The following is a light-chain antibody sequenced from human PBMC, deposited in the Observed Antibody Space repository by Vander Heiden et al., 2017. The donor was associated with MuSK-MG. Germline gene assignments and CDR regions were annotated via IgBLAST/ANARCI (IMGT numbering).Light chain of an antibody. Sequence: QSALSQPASVSGSPGQSTTISCTGTNSDVGGFNSVSWYQRHPGEAPKLLMFDVDSRPSGSSHRFSGSKSGNMASLTISGLQTEDEADYFCNSYTDIDTVVFGGGTKLSVL. V-gene: IGLV2-14*03. CDR1: NSDVGGFNS. CDR2: DVD. CDR3: NSYTDIDTVV. J-gene: IGLJ2*01.